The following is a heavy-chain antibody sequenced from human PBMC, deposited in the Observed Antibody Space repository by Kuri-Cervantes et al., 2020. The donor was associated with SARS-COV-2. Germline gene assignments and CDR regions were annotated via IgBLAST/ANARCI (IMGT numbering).Heavy chain of an antibody. J-gene: IGHJ2*01. Sequence: GSLRLSCAVYGGSFSGYYWTWIRQPPGKGLEWIGEINHSGSTNYNPSLKSRVTISVDTSKNQISLKLSSVTAADTAVYYCARNTMTYYWYFDLWGRGTLVTVSS. CDR1: GGSFSGYY. V-gene: IGHV4-34*01. D-gene: IGHD4-17*01. CDR2: INHSGST. CDR3: ARNTMTYYWYFDL.